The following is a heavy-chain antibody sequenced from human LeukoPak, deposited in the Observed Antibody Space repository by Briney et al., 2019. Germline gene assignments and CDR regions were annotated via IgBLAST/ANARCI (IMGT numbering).Heavy chain of an antibody. CDR3: ARDLDGDGVYYFDY. J-gene: IGHJ4*02. V-gene: IGHV4-61*02. CDR1: GGAISSGGYY. Sequence: SETLSLTCTVSGGAISSGGYYWSWIRQPAGKGLEWIGRIHASGSTYYNPSLKSLVTISVDTSKNQFSLKLSSVTAADTAVYYCARDLDGDGVYYFDYWGQGSLVTVSS. CDR2: IHASGST. D-gene: IGHD3-10*01.